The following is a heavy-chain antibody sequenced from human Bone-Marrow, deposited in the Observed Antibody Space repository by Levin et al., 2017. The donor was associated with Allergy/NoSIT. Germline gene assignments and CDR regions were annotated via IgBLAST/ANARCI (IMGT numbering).Heavy chain of an antibody. D-gene: IGHD3-10*01. CDR3: TRDGRRFGDLPSPDF. CDR1: GFTFSTYT. Sequence: GGSLRLSCAASGFTFSTYTMSWVRQAPGKGLEWVSCISGSNSYIYYADSVEGRFTLSRDNAENSLYLQMDSPRAEDTAVYYCTRDGRRFGDLPSPDFWGQGTLVTVSS. J-gene: IGHJ4*02. CDR2: ISGSNSYI. V-gene: IGHV3-21*01.